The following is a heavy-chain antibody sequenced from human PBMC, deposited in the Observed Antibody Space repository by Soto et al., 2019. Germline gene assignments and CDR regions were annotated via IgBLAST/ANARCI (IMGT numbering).Heavy chain of an antibody. V-gene: IGHV1-69*01. J-gene: IGHJ5*02. CDR2: IIPLFGTT. D-gene: IGHD6-13*01. CDR3: ARGATNGISWCFWFDP. Sequence: QVQLVQSGAEVRMPGSSVKVSCKASGGTFSTYPINWVRQAPGQGLEWMGGIIPLFGTTNYAQKFKGRVTITADESTSTAYMELSSLRAEDAAVYYCARGATNGISWCFWFDPWGQGTLVTVSS. CDR1: GGTFSTYP.